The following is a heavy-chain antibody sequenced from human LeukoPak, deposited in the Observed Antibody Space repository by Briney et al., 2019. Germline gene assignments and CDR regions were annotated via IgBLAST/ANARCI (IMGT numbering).Heavy chain of an antibody. V-gene: IGHV1-69*06. D-gene: IGHD6-19*01. Sequence: SVKVSCKASGGTFSSYAISWVRQAPGQGLEWMGGIIPIFGTANYAQKFQGRVMITADKSTSTAYMELSSLRSEDTAVYYCARDSSGWYRSNWFDPWGQGTLVTVSS. J-gene: IGHJ5*02. CDR2: IIPIFGTA. CDR3: ARDSSGWYRSNWFDP. CDR1: GGTFSSYA.